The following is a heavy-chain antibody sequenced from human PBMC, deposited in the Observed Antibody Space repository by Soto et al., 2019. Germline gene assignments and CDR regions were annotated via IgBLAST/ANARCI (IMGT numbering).Heavy chain of an antibody. J-gene: IGHJ3*02. Sequence: SGPTLVKPTQTLTLTCTFSGFSLSTSGVGVGWIRQPPGKALEWLALIYWDDDKGYSPSLKSRLNITKDTSKHQLVITMTNMDPVDTATYYSAHTLGYCSGGSCYTLPNDAFDIWGQGTMVTVSS. V-gene: IGHV2-5*02. CDR2: IYWDDDK. CDR3: AHTLGYCSGGSCYTLPNDAFDI. CDR1: GFSLSTSGVG. D-gene: IGHD2-15*01.